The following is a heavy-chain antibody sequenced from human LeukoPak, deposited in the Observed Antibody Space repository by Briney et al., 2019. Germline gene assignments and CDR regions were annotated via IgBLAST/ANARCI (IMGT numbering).Heavy chain of an antibody. Sequence: SETLSLTCTVSGGSISSYYWTWIRQPAGKGLEWIGRIYPSGSTNYNPSLKSRVTMSVDTSKNQFSLKLSSVTAADTAVYYCAKENSGSYREFDYWGQGTLVTVSS. J-gene: IGHJ4*02. CDR1: GGSISSYY. CDR3: AKENSGSYREFDY. D-gene: IGHD1-26*01. V-gene: IGHV4-4*07. CDR2: IYPSGST.